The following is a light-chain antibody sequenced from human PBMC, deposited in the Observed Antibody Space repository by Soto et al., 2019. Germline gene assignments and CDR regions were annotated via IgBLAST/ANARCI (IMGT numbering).Light chain of an antibody. Sequence: DVVMTQSPLSLPVTLGQPASISCRSSQSLVDSDGNTFLNWFQQRPGHSPRRLIYKVSNRDSGVPDRFSGSGSGTDFTLKISRVEAEDVGVYYCMQGTQWPWTLGQGNKVEIK. CDR3: MQGTQWPWT. CDR2: KVS. V-gene: IGKV2-30*01. J-gene: IGKJ1*01. CDR1: QSLVDSDGNTF.